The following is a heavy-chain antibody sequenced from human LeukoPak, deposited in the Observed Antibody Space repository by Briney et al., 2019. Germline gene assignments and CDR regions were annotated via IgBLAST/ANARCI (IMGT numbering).Heavy chain of an antibody. CDR2: VSGYNGNT. Sequence: ASVKVSCKASGYTFPNYGVSWVRQAPGQGLEWMGWVSGYNGNTNFAKNVQGRVTMTTDTSTSTAYMELRSLRSDDTAVYYCAGALGSGTHYYYYYMDVWGKGTTVTVSS. V-gene: IGHV1-18*01. CDR1: GYTFPNYG. J-gene: IGHJ6*03. CDR3: AGALGSGTHYYYYYMDV. D-gene: IGHD1-7*01.